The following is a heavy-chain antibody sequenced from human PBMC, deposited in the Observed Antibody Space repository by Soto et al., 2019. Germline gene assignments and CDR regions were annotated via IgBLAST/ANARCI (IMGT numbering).Heavy chain of an antibody. CDR1: GGSISSGGYY. CDR2: VYFNENT. D-gene: IGHD3-10*01. J-gene: IGHJ4*02. CDR3: ARQITMVRGIDF. V-gene: IGHV4-31*03. Sequence: SETLSLTCSISGGSISSGGYYWSWVRQRPGKGLEWIGYVYFNENTYYNPSLKTRVSISVGSSKSQFSLRLSSVTAADAAVYYCARQITMVRGIDFWGPGISVTVSS.